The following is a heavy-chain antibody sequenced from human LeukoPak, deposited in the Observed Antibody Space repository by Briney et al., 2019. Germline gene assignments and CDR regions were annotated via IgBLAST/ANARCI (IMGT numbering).Heavy chain of an antibody. CDR3: ARGGPWDILTGYYGWFDY. CDR1: GFTFSSYE. D-gene: IGHD3-9*01. V-gene: IGHV3-48*03. J-gene: IGHJ4*02. Sequence: GGSLRPSCAASGFTFSSYEMNWVRQAPGKGLEWVSYISSSGSTIYYADSVKGRFTISRDNAKNSLYLQMNSLRAEDTAVYYCARGGPWDILTGYYGWFDYWGQGTLVTVSS. CDR2: ISSSGSTI.